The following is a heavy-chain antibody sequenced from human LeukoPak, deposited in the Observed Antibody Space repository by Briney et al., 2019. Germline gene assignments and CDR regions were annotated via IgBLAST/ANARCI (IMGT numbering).Heavy chain of an antibody. Sequence: ASVTVSFKASGYTFTGYYMHWVRQAPGQGLEWMGWINPNSGVTKYAQKFQGRVTMTRDTSISTAYLELNRLSSDDSAVFYCARQADNNWFDSWGQGTLVTVSS. J-gene: IGHJ5*01. CDR3: ARQADNNWFDS. CDR2: INPNSGVT. V-gene: IGHV1-2*02. CDR1: GYTFTGYY. D-gene: IGHD2-15*01.